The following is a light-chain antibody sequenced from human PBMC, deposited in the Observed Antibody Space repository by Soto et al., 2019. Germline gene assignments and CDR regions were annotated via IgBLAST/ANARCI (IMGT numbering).Light chain of an antibody. V-gene: IGLV2-11*01. Sequence: QSALAQPRSVSGSPGQSVTISCTGTSSDVGGYNYVSWYQQHPGKAPKLMIYDVSKRPSGVPDRFSGSKSSNTASLTISGLQAEDEADYYCCSYASSSSYVFGTGTKVTVL. CDR2: DVS. J-gene: IGLJ1*01. CDR1: SSDVGGYNY. CDR3: CSYASSSSYV.